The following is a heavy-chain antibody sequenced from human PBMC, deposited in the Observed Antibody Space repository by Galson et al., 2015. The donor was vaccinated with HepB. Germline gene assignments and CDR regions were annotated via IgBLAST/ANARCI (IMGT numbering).Heavy chain of an antibody. V-gene: IGHV1-2*02. CDR1: GYIFTGYN. CDR3: ARLDF. CDR2: INPHNGDT. J-gene: IGHJ4*02. Sequence: SVKVSCKASGYIFTGYNIHWVRQAPGQGLQWMGWINPHNGDTDYAENFQGRVAMSRDTSISTVYMELRGLRSDVTAMYFCARLDFWGQGTLVTVSS.